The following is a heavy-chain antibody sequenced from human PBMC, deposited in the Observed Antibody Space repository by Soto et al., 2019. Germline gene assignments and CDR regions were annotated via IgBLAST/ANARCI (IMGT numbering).Heavy chain of an antibody. V-gene: IGHV3-74*01. CDR3: ARDGGAGTPFDS. J-gene: IGHJ4*02. D-gene: IGHD6-19*01. Sequence: EVQLVESGGGLVQPGGSLRLSCAASGFIFSNYWMHWVRQAPGKGLVWVSRIDSDGRTTRYADSVKGRLTISRDNAKNTLYLQVDSPRADDTAVYYCARDGGAGTPFDSWGQGTLVTVSS. CDR1: GFIFSNYW. CDR2: IDSDGRTT.